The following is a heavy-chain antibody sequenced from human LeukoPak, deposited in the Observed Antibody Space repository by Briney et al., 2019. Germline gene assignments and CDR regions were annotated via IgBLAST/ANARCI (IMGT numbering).Heavy chain of an antibody. Sequence: PSEALSLTCTVSGGSISSSSYYWGWIRQPPGKGLEWIGSIYYSGSTYYNPSLKSRVTISVDTSKNQFSLKLSSLTAADTAVYYCARLRLNMVRGVIWDWDQGTLVTVSS. V-gene: IGHV4-39*01. D-gene: IGHD3-10*01. CDR2: IYYSGST. J-gene: IGHJ4*02. CDR1: GGSISSSSYY. CDR3: ARLRLNMVRGVIWD.